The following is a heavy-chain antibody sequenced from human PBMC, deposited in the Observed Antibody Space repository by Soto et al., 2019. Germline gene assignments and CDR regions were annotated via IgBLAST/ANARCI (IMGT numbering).Heavy chain of an antibody. Sequence: PSETLSLTCTVSGGSISSSSYYWGWIRQPPGKGLEWIGSIYYSGSTYYNPSLKSRVTISVDTSKNQFSLKLSSVTAADTAVYYCARVYATSYYYYGMDVWGQGTTVTAP. V-gene: IGHV4-39*01. D-gene: IGHD2-8*01. J-gene: IGHJ6*02. CDR1: GGSISSSSYY. CDR3: ARVYATSYYYYGMDV. CDR2: IYYSGST.